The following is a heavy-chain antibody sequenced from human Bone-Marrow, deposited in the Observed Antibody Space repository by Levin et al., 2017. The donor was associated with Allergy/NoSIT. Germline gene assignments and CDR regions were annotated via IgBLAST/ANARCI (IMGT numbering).Heavy chain of an antibody. Sequence: SCAVSGFMFSNYGMNWVRQAPGKGLEWVSFISSSSSYIYDADSVKGRFTISRDNAKNSVYLQMNSLRDEDTAVYYCARVGSSSFPGMDVWGQGTTVIVSS. CDR3: ARVGSSSFPGMDV. D-gene: IGHD6-6*01. CDR2: ISSSSSYI. CDR1: GFMFSNYG. J-gene: IGHJ6*02. V-gene: IGHV3-21*01.